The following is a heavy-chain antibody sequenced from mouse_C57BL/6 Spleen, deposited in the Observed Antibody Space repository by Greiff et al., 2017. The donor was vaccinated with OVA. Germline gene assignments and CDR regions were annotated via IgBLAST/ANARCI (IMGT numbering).Heavy chain of an antibody. V-gene: IGHV2-5*01. CDR1: GFSLTSYG. J-gene: IGHJ4*01. Sequence: QVQLQQSGPGLVQPSQSLSITCTVSGFSLTSYGVHWVRQSPGKGLEWLGVIWRGGSTDYNAAFMSRLSITKDNSKSQVFFKMNSLQADDTAIYLCAKGATVVATGAMDYWGQGTSVTVSS. CDR2: IWRGGST. D-gene: IGHD1-1*01. CDR3: AKGATVVATGAMDY.